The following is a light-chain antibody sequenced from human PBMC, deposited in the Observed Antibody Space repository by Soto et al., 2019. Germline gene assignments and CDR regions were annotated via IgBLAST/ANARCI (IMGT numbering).Light chain of an antibody. V-gene: IGKV1-39*01. J-gene: IGKJ3*01. Sequence: VQIAQSPSSLSASVGDRVTITCRASQSISSYLNWYQQKPGKAPKLLIYAASSLQSGVPSRFSGSGSGTDFTLTISRLEPEDFAVYCCQQYGSSPRTFGHGTKVDIK. CDR2: AAS. CDR1: QSISSY. CDR3: QQYGSSPRT.